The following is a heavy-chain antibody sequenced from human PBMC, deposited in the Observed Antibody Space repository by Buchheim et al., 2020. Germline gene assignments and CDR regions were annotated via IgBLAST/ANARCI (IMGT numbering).Heavy chain of an antibody. CDR3: ARVHSSSFTFDY. D-gene: IGHD6-6*01. Sequence: QVQLQESGPGLVKPSETLSLTCTVSGGSISSYYWSWIRQPPGKGLEWIGYIYYSGSTNYNPSLKSRVTISVDTSKNQFSLKLSSVTAADTAVYYRARVHSSSFTFDYWGQGTL. CDR2: IYYSGST. V-gene: IGHV4-59*01. CDR1: GGSISSYY. J-gene: IGHJ4*02.